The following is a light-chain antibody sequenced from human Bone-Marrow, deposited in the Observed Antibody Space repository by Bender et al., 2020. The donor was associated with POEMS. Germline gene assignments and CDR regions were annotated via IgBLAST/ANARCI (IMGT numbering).Light chain of an antibody. Sequence: SYVLTQPPSVSVAPGQTARITCGGNGIGGKSVHWYQQKAGRAPVLVVYEDSDRPSGIPERFSGSNSVNSATLTISRVEAGDEADYYCHVWDRNSAHVVFGGGTSLTVL. CDR1: GIGGKS. CDR2: EDS. J-gene: IGLJ3*02. V-gene: IGLV3-21*02. CDR3: HVWDRNSAHVV.